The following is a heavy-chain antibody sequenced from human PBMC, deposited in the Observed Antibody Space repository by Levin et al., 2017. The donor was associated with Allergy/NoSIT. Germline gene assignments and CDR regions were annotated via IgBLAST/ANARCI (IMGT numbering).Heavy chain of an antibody. J-gene: IGHJ3*02. CDR2: ISVSGGST. V-gene: IGHV3-23*01. CDR1: GFTFSSYA. Sequence: GESLKISCAASGFTFSSYAMSWVRQAPGKGLAWVSCISVSGGSTYYADSVKGRFTISRDNSKNTLYLQMNNLRAEDTAVYYCAKDLTYYNWNLDAFHIWGQGTMVTVSS. CDR3: AKDLTYYNWNLDAFHI. D-gene: IGHD1-20*01.